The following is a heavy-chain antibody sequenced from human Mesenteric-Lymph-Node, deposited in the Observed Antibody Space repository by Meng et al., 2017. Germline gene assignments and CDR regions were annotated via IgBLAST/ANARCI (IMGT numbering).Heavy chain of an antibody. D-gene: IGHD1-26*01. J-gene: IGHJ4*02. V-gene: IGHV1-46*01. Sequence: ASVKVSCKASGYTFTSYDINWVRQAPGQGLEWMGIINPSGGSTSYAQKFQGRVTMTRDTSTSTVYMELSSLRSEDTAVYYCARDKVGATGYWGQGTLVTVSS. CDR2: INPSGGST. CDR1: GYTFTSYD. CDR3: ARDKVGATGY.